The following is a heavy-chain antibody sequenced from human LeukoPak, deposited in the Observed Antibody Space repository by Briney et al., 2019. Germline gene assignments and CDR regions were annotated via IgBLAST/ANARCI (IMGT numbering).Heavy chain of an antibody. CDR1: GFTFSSYS. CDR3: ARSTSDYYDGNPDFGY. Sequence: GGSLRLSCAASGFTFSSYSMNWVRQAPGKGLEWVSSISSSSSYIYYADSVKGRFTISRDNAKNSLYLQMNSLRAEDTAVYYCARSTSDYYDGNPDFGYWGQGTLVTVSS. V-gene: IGHV3-21*01. CDR2: ISSSSSYI. J-gene: IGHJ4*02. D-gene: IGHD4-23*01.